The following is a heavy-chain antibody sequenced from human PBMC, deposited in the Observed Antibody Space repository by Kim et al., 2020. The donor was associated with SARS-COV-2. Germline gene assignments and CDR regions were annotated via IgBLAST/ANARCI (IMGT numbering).Heavy chain of an antibody. D-gene: IGHD3-3*01. Sequence: GRFTISRDNAKNALSLKMNSLRAEDTAVYYCARGIHDFWSGYYPDDAFDIWGQGTMVTVSS. J-gene: IGHJ3*02. V-gene: IGHV3-11*06. CDR3: ARGIHDFWSGYYPDDAFDI.